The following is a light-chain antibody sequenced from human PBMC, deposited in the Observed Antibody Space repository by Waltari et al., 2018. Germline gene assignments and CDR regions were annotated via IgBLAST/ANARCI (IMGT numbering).Light chain of an antibody. J-gene: IGKJ1*01. CDR3: QQYGSSPKT. V-gene: IGKV3-20*01. CDR2: GAS. CDR1: QSVSSSY. Sequence: RATLSCRASQSVSSSYLAWYQQKPGQAPRLHIYGASSRATGIPDRFSGSGSGTDFTLTISRLEPEDFAVYYCQQYGSSPKTFGQGTKVEIK.